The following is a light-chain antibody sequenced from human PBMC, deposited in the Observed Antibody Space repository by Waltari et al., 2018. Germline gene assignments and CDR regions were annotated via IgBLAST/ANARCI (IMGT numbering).Light chain of an antibody. CDR3: QQYRHSHPP. J-gene: IGKJ1*01. Sequence: EIVLTQSPGTLSLSPGERATLSCRASQSVSSSYFAWYQQKPGQAPRLLINGASSRATGITDNTSGSGSGTDFTLTNSNPPPEDFAVYYCQQYRHSHPPFGQRTTVEIK. V-gene: IGKV3-20*01. CDR2: GAS. CDR1: QSVSSSY.